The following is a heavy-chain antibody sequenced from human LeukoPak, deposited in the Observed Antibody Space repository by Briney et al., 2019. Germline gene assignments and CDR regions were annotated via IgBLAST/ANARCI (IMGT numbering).Heavy chain of an antibody. J-gene: IGHJ6*02. CDR1: GYTFTSYA. Sequence: ASVKVSCKASGYTFTSYAMNWVRQAPGQGLEWMGWINTKTGNPTYAQGFTGRFVFSLDTSVSTAYLQISSLKAEDTAVYYCARVPYYDFWSGYYYYYGMDVWGQGTTVTVSS. CDR3: ARVPYYDFWSGYYYYYGMDV. CDR2: INTKTGNP. V-gene: IGHV7-4-1*02. D-gene: IGHD3-3*01.